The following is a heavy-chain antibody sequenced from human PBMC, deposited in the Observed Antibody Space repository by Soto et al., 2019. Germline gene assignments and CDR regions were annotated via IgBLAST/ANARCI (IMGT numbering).Heavy chain of an antibody. V-gene: IGHV1-18*01. CDR2: ISAYNSNI. J-gene: IGHJ4*02. CDR3: ARVAGDGYNYAY. CDR1: GYTFTRSG. D-gene: IGHD5-12*01. Sequence: ASVKVSCKASGYTFTRSGISWVRQAPGQGLEWMGCISAYNSNIKYAQKFQGWVTMTRDTSISTAYMELSRLRSDDTAVYYCARVAGDGYNYAYWGQGTLVTVSS.